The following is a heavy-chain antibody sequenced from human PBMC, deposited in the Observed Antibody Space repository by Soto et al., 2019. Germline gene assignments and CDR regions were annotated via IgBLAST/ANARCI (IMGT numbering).Heavy chain of an antibody. J-gene: IGHJ4*02. D-gene: IGHD6-19*01. Sequence: EVPLVESGGGLIQPGGSLRLSCAASGFAVSSKYMTWVRQAPGKGLEWVSVIYGGGTTYYAYSVKGRFTISRDTSKNTLYLQMNSLRAEDTAVYYCVQTTGWPGFDFWGQGTLVTVSS. V-gene: IGHV3-53*01. CDR3: VQTTGWPGFDF. CDR2: IYGGGTT. CDR1: GFAVSSKY.